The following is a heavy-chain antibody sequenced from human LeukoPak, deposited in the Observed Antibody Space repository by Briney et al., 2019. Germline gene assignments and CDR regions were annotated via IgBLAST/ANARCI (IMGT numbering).Heavy chain of an antibody. CDR3: ATETNGRHYDY. J-gene: IGHJ4*02. CDR1: GFTFSSYA. V-gene: IGHV3-23*01. D-gene: IGHD1-14*01. CDR2: ISGSGGRT. Sequence: GGSLRLSCAASGFTFSSYAMSWVRQAPGKGLEWVSGISGSGGRTHYADSIKGRFTISRDNANNFLYLQMNSLRAEDTAVYYCATETNGRHYDYWGQGTLLTVSS.